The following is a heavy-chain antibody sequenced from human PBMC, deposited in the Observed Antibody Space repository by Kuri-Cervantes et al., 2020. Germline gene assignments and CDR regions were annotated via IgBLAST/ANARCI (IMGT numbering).Heavy chain of an antibody. V-gene: IGHV4-34*01. CDR1: GGSFSGYY. J-gene: IGHJ6*03. CDR2: INHSGST. CDR3: ARERHDSSGYYRDYYYYMDV. D-gene: IGHD3-22*01. Sequence: SETLSLTCAVYGGSFSGYYWSWIRQRPGKGREWIGEINHSGSTNYNPSLKSRVTISVDTSKNLFSLKLSCVTAADTAVYYCARERHDSSGYYRDYYYYMDVWGKGTTVTVSS.